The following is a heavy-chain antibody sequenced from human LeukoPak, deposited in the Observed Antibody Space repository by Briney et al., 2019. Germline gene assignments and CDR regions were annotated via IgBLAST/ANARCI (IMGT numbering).Heavy chain of an antibody. CDR1: GGSFSGFY. V-gene: IGHV4-34*01. CDR2: INHSGGT. J-gene: IGHJ6*03. Sequence: SETLSLTCAVYGGSFSGFYWSWIRQPPGKGLEWIGEINHSGGTDYNPSLKSRVTISVDTSKNQFSLNLSSVTAADTAVYYCARWYCSSTTCYHMDVWGKGTTVTVSS. CDR3: ARWYCSSTTCYHMDV. D-gene: IGHD2/OR15-2a*01.